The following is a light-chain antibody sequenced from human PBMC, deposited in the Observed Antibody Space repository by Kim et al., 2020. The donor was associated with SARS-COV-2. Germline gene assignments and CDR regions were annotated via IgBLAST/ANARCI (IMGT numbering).Light chain of an antibody. CDR2: DAS. CDR1: QSISSW. J-gene: IGKJ1*01. V-gene: IGKV1-5*01. Sequence: DIQMTRSPSTLSESVGDRVTITCRASQSISSWLAWYQQKPGKAPKLLIYDASSLESGVPSRFSGSGSGTEFTLTISSLQPDDFATYYCQQYNSYPVTFGQGTKVDIK. CDR3: QQYNSYPVT.